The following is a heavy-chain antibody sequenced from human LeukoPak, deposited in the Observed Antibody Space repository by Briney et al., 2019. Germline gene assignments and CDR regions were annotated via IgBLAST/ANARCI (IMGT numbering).Heavy chain of an antibody. V-gene: IGHV1-69*05. CDR2: IIPIFGTA. D-gene: IGHD6-6*01. CDR3: ARGYSSSSGSDY. J-gene: IGHJ4*02. Sequence: ASVKVSCKASGGTFSSYAISWLRQAPGQGLEWMGRIIPIFGTANYAQKFRGRVTITTDESTSTAYMELSSLRSEDTAVYYCARGYSSSSGSDYWGQGTLVTVSS. CDR1: GGTFSSYA.